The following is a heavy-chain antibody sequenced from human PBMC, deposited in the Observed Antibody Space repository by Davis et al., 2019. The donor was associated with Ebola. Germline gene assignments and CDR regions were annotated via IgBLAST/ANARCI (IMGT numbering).Heavy chain of an antibody. CDR1: GFTFSSYS. D-gene: IGHD3-3*01. Sequence: GGSLRLSCAASGFTFSSYSMNWVRQAPGKGLEWVSYISSSSSTIYYADSVKGRFTISRDNAKNSLYLQMNSLRDEDTAVYYCARGRRGFLEWLLLNWGQGTLVTVSS. J-gene: IGHJ4*02. V-gene: IGHV3-48*02. CDR3: ARGRRGFLEWLLLN. CDR2: ISSSSSTI.